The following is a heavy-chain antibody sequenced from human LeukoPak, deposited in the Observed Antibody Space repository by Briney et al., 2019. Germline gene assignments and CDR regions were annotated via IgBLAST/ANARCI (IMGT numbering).Heavy chain of an antibody. J-gene: IGHJ4*02. CDR1: GGSISSGSYY. V-gene: IGHV4-61*02. CDR2: IFTSGST. CDR3: ARTDPNDSSGYYYVSPTDYYFDY. D-gene: IGHD3-22*01. Sequence: PSETLSLTCTVSGGSISSGSYYWSWIRQPAGKGLEWIGRIFTSGSTKYNPSLKSRVTISVDTSKNQFSLKLSSVTAADTAVYYCARTDPNDSSGYYYVSPTDYYFDYWGQGTLVTVSS.